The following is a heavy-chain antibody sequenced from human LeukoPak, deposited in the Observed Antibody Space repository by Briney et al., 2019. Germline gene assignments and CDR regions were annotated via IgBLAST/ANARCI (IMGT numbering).Heavy chain of an antibody. Sequence: GGSLRLSCAASGFTFSNYWMTWVRQAPGKGLEWVANIKEGGSEKYYVDSVKGRFTISRDNAKNSAFLQMNSLRAEDTAEYYCARVDSAEKRDFDYWGQGTLVTVSS. D-gene: IGHD3-22*01. CDR2: IKEGGSEK. CDR3: ARVDSAEKRDFDY. J-gene: IGHJ4*02. CDR1: GFTFSNYW. V-gene: IGHV3-7*01.